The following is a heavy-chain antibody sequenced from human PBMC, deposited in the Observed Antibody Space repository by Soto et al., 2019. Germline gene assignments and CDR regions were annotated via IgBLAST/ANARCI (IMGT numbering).Heavy chain of an antibody. D-gene: IGHD2-2*01. Sequence: QVQLQESGPGLVKPSQTLSLTCTVSGGSISSGGYYWSWIRQHPGKGLEWIGYIYYSGSTYYNPSLKSRVTISVDTSKNQFSLKLSSVTAAYTAVYYCARFGDIVVVPAATFDPWGQGTLVTVSS. CDR2: IYYSGST. CDR1: GGSISSGGYY. V-gene: IGHV4-31*03. J-gene: IGHJ5*02. CDR3: ARFGDIVVVPAATFDP.